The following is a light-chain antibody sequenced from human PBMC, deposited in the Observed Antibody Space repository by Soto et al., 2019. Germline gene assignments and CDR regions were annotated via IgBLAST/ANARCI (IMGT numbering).Light chain of an antibody. V-gene: IGKV1-6*01. CDR2: GAT. J-gene: IGKJ1*01. Sequence: ALQMTPSPSSLSASVGDRVTITCRASQDISTELGWYQQKPGKAPKLLIHGATTLQSGVPSRFSGSGSGTYFTLTISGLQPEDFATCYFLQDYNYPQTFGQGTKVEVK. CDR1: QDISTE. CDR3: LQDYNYPQT.